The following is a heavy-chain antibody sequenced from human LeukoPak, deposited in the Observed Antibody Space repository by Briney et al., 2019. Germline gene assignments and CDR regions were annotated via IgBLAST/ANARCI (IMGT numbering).Heavy chain of an antibody. V-gene: IGHV3-9*01. Sequence: PGGSLRLSCAASGFTFDDYAMHWVRQAPGKGLEWVSGISWNSGNIVYADSVKGRFTISRDNSKNTLYLQMDSLSVEDTAVYYCAKDRTGAYCGGDCFYFHYWGQGTLVTVSS. D-gene: IGHD2-21*02. CDR1: GFTFDDYA. CDR3: AKDRTGAYCGGDCFYFHY. J-gene: IGHJ1*01. CDR2: ISWNSGNI.